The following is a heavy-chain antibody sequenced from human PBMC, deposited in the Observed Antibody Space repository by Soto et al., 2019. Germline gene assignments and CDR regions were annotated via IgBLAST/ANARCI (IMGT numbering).Heavy chain of an antibody. J-gene: IGHJ4*02. CDR3: ARYRREAVAGYTLDN. CDR2: VYYSGTT. D-gene: IGHD6-13*01. V-gene: IGHV4-59*01. CDR1: NGSISTYY. Sequence: PSETLSLTCTVSNGSISTYYWSWVRQAPGKGLEWIGYVYYSGTTNYNPSLKSRVTISVDTSKNQFSLKVNSMTAADTAVYYCARYRREAVAGYTLDNWGQGILVTVSS.